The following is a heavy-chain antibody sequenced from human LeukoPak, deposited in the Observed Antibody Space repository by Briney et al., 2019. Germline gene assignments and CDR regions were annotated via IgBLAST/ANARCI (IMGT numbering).Heavy chain of an antibody. CDR3: ARLPNDNRNFDSRPPSDDY. Sequence: SETLSLTCTVSGGSISSSSYYWGWIRQPPGKGLEWIGSIYYSGSTYYNPSLKSRVTISVDTSKNQFSLKLSSVTAADTAVYYCARLPNDNRNFDSRPPSDDYWGQGTLVTVSS. V-gene: IGHV4-39*01. CDR2: IYYSGST. J-gene: IGHJ4*02. D-gene: IGHD1-14*01. CDR1: GGSISSSSYY.